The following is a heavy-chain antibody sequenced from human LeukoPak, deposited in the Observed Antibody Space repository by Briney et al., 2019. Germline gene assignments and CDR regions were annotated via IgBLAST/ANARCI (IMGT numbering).Heavy chain of an antibody. D-gene: IGHD4-17*01. CDR3: ARDYETTNF. V-gene: IGHV3-7*01. CDR2: INQDGSEK. J-gene: IGHJ4*02. Sequence: GGSLRLSCAASGFSFRSYWMSWVRQAPGKGLEWVANINQDGSEKYYVDSVKGRFTISRDNAKNSLYQQMNSLRAEDTAVYYCARDYETTNFWGQGTLVTVS. CDR1: GFSFRSYW.